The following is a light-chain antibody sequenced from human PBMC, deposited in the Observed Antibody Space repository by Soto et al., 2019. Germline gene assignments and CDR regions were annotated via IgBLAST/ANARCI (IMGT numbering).Light chain of an antibody. J-gene: IGLJ3*02. CDR2: YDD. CDR3: EAWDDSLNGWV. CDR1: RSNVGDNA. Sequence: QSVLTQPPSVSEAPGQRVTISCSGSRSNVGDNAVNWYQQFPGKAPKLLIYYDDLLTSGVSDRFSGSKSGTSASLAISGLQSEDEGDYYCEAWDDSLNGWVFGGGTKLTVL. V-gene: IGLV1-36*01.